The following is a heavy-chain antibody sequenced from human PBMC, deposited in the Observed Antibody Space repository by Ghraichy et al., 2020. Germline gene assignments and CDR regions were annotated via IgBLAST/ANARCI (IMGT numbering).Heavy chain of an antibody. J-gene: IGHJ6*02. CDR2: IRYDGSNK. Sequence: GGSLRLSCAASGFTFSSYGMHWVRQAPGKGLEWVAFIRYDGSNKYYADSVKGRFTISRDNSKNTLYLQMNSLRAEDTAVYYCAKDRVVVTAIQGGMDVWGQGTTVTVSS. V-gene: IGHV3-30*02. CDR3: AKDRVVVTAIQGGMDV. D-gene: IGHD2-21*02. CDR1: GFTFSSYG.